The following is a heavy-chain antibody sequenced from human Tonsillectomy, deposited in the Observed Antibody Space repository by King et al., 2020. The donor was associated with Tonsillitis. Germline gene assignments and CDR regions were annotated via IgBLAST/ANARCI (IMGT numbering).Heavy chain of an antibody. V-gene: IGHV3-7*04. Sequence: VQLVESGGGLVQPGGFLRLSCAGSGFAFRSYWMTWVRQAPGKGLEWGANIKEDGTKEDLVDFVKGRFAISRDNAKNSLSLQMNSLRAEDTAVYFCARDSNYHESSFYYDTFDLWGQGTMVTVSS. CDR2: IKEDGTKE. CDR1: GFAFRSYW. D-gene: IGHD3-22*01. CDR3: ARDSNYHESSFYYDTFDL. J-gene: IGHJ3*01.